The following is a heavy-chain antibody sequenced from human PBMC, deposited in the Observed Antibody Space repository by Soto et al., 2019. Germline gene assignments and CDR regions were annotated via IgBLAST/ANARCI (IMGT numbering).Heavy chain of an antibody. CDR1: GYNFATYW. V-gene: IGHV5-51*01. CDR2: IYPHDSDT. J-gene: IGHJ4*02. CDR3: ARRLANTLHF. D-gene: IGHD7-27*01. Sequence: GESLKISCKGSGYNFATYWIGWVRQMPGKGLEWMGIIYPHDSDTRYSPSFQGQVTISADKSISTAYLQWSSLKASDTAIYYCARRLANTLHFWGQGTMVTVYS.